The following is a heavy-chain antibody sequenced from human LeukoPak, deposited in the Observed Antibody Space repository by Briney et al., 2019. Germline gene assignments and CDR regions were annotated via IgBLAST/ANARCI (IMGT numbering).Heavy chain of an antibody. CDR3: ARVWELSFDH. CDR2: SYSDDNG. CDR1: GFTVSTDH. Sequence: GGSLRLSCAASGFTVSTDHTSWVRQAPGKGLEWVAVSYSDDNGYYTESVKGRFTISRDNSKNTLYLQMNSLRAEDTAIYYCARVWELSFDHWGQGTLVTVSS. D-gene: IGHD1-26*01. J-gene: IGHJ4*02. V-gene: IGHV3-53*01.